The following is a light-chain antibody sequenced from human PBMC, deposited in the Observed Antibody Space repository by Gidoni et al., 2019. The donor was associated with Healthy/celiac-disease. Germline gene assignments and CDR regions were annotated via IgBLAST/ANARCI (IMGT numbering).Light chain of an antibody. CDR3: SSYTSSSTWV. V-gene: IGLV2-14*03. J-gene: IGLJ3*02. Sequence: QSALTQPASVSGSPGQSITISCTGTSSDVGGYNYVSWYQQHPGKAPKLMIYDVSNRPSGVSNRFSGSTSGNTASLTISVLQAEDEADYYCSSYTSSSTWVFGGGTKLTVL. CDR2: DVS. CDR1: SSDVGGYNY.